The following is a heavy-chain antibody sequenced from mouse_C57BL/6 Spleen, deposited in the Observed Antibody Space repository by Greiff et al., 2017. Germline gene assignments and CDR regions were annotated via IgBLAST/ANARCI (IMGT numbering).Heavy chain of an antibody. Sequence: EVQRVESGPELVKPGASVKISCKASGYSFTGYYMNWVKQSPEKSLEWIGEINPSTGGTTYNQKFKAKATLTVDKSSSTAYMQLKSLTSEDSAVYYCARSFYYCGSSLYYFDDWGQGTTLTVSS. CDR1: GYSFTGYY. D-gene: IGHD1-1*01. CDR3: ARSFYYCGSSLYYFDD. CDR2: INPSTGGT. V-gene: IGHV1-42*01. J-gene: IGHJ2*01.